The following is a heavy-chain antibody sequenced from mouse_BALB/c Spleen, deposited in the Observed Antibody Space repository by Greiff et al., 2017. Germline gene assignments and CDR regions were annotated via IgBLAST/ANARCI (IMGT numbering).Heavy chain of an antibody. CDR1: GYTFTSYW. J-gene: IGHJ2*01. V-gene: IGHV1-87*01. Sequence: VKLQESGAELARPGASVKLSCKASGYTFTSYWMQWIKQRPGQGLEWIGAIYPGDGDTRYTQKFKGKATLTADKSSSTAYMQLSSLASEDSAVFYCARSSYYFDYWGQGTTLTVSS. CDR3: ARSSYYFDY. CDR2: IYPGDGDT. D-gene: IGHD1-1*01.